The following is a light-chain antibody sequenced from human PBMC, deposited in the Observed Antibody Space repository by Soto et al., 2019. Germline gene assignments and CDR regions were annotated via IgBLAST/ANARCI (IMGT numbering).Light chain of an antibody. V-gene: IGLV2-14*01. Sequence: QSALTQPASVSGSPGQSITISCTGTSSDVGGFNYVSWYQQHPGKAPKLLIYEVSNRPSGVSHRFSGSKSGNTASLTISGLQAEDEADYYCSSYTSSSTQVFGTGPKLTVL. CDR2: EVS. CDR3: SSYTSSSTQV. CDR1: SSDVGGFNY. J-gene: IGLJ1*01.